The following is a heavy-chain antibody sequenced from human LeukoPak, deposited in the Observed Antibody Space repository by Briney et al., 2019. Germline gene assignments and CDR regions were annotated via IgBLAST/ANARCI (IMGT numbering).Heavy chain of an antibody. CDR2: ITASGDDS. CDR1: GFTFSNYG. J-gene: IGHJ1*01. Sequence: GGSLRLSCEASGFTFSNYGMSWVRQSAGRRLEWVSAITASGDDSYYADSVKGRFTNSRDNSKNTLYLQMNSLRGDDRAVYYCAKGDLGAAPHNWGRGTLV. CDR3: AKGDLGAAPHN. V-gene: IGHV3-23*01. D-gene: IGHD3-16*01.